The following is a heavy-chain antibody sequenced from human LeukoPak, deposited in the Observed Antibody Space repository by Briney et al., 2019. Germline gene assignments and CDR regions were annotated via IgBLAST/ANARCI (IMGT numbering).Heavy chain of an antibody. V-gene: IGHV4-61*02. CDR1: GGSISRDIYY. D-gene: IGHD2-2*01. Sequence: SQTLSLTCTVSGGSISRDIYYWSWIRQPAGRGLEWIGRVYTSGSTNYNPSLKSRVTISVDTSKNQFSLKLTSVTTADAAVYYCASTRSNYHYYMDVWGKGTTVTVSS. CDR3: ASTRSNYHYYMDV. CDR2: VYTSGST. J-gene: IGHJ6*03.